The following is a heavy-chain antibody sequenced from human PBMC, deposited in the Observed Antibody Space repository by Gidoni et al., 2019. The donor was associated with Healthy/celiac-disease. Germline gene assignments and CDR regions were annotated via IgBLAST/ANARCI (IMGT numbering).Heavy chain of an antibody. Sequence: QVQLQESGPGLVQPSQTLSLTCTVSGGSISSGSYYWSWIRQPAGKGLEWIGRIYTSGGTNYNPSLKSRVTISVDTSKNQFSLKLSSVTAADTAVYYCARGGYYGSGSPSFDPWGQGTLVTVSS. D-gene: IGHD3-10*01. V-gene: IGHV4-61*02. CDR1: GGSISSGSYY. CDR3: ARGGYYGSGSPSFDP. CDR2: IYTSGGT. J-gene: IGHJ5*02.